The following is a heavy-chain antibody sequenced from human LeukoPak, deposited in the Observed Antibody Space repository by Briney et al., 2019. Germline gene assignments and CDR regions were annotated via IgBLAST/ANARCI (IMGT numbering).Heavy chain of an antibody. J-gene: IGHJ4*02. CDR2: ISGSSGII. D-gene: IGHD6-6*01. Sequence: GGSLRLSCAASGFTFNTYTMNWVRQAPGKGLEWVSYISGSSGIIDYADSVRGRFTISRDNSKNTLYLQMSSLRAEDTAVYYCVPSNFDYWAREPWSPSPQ. CDR1: GFTFNTYT. CDR3: VPSNFDY. V-gene: IGHV3-48*01.